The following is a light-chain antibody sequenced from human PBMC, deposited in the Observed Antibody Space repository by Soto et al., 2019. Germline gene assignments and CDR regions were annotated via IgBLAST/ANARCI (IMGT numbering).Light chain of an antibody. CDR2: NVN. V-gene: IGLV2-14*01. CDR1: SSDVGGYGF. Sequence: QSALTQPASVSGSPGQSIAISCSGTSSDVGGYGFVSWYQQHPGKAPKLIIYNVNNRPSGVSNRFSGSKSGNTASLTISGLQAEDEAVYYCNSYTSSSTPVVFGGGTK. J-gene: IGLJ2*01. CDR3: NSYTSSSTPVV.